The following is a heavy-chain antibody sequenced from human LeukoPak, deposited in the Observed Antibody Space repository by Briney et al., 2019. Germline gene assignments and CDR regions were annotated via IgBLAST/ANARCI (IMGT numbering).Heavy chain of an antibody. CDR3: VRSYSSSWYAGEY. CDR1: GFTFSSYA. CDR2: ISSNGGST. V-gene: IGHV3-64D*09. D-gene: IGHD6-13*01. J-gene: IGHJ4*02. Sequence: GGSLRLSCSASGFTFSSYAMHWVRQAPGKGLEYVSAISSNGGSTYYADSVKGRFTISRDNSKNTLYLQMSRLRAEDTAVYYCVRSYSSSWYAGEYWGQGTLVTVSS.